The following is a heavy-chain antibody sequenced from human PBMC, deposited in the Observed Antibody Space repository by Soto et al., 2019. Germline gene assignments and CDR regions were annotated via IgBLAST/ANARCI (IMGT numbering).Heavy chain of an antibody. CDR2: IYSGGST. J-gene: IGHJ6*02. D-gene: IGHD3-3*01. CDR3: ARERTYDFWSGYHYYYYGMDV. CDR1: GFTFSSYA. V-gene: IGHV3-66*01. Sequence: GGSLRLSCAASGFTFSSYAMHWVRQAPGKGLEWVSVIYSGGSTYYADSVKGRFTISRDNSKNTLYLQMNSLRAEDTAVYYCARERTYDFWSGYHYYYYGMDVWGHGTTVTVSS.